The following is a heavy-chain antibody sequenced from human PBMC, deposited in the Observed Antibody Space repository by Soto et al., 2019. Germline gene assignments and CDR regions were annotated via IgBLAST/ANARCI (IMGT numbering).Heavy chain of an antibody. V-gene: IGHV1-69*01. D-gene: IGHD5-12*01. CDR2: SIPIFGTA. CDR3: ARGRGYSGDDHYYYFDMDV. J-gene: IGHJ6*02. Sequence: KVSCKASGGTFNNYPITWVRQAPGEGLEWMGGSIPIFGTANYAQKFQGRVTISVDESTSTAYMELSSLRSEDTAVYYCARGRGYSGDDHYYYFDMDVWGQGTTVTVSS. CDR1: GGTFNNYP.